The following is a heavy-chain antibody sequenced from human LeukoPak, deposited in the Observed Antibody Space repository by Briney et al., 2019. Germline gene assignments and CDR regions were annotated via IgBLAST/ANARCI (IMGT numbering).Heavy chain of an antibody. J-gene: IGHJ6*03. CDR3: ARSVLRFLEWLPPSDYYYYMDV. D-gene: IGHD3-3*01. Sequence: SVKVSCKASGGTFSSYAISWVRQAPGQGLEWMGGIIPIFGTANYAQKFRGRVTFTADESTSTAYMELSSLRSEDTAVYYCARSVLRFLEWLPPSDYYYYMDVWGKGTTVTVSS. CDR2: IIPIFGTA. V-gene: IGHV1-69*13. CDR1: GGTFSSYA.